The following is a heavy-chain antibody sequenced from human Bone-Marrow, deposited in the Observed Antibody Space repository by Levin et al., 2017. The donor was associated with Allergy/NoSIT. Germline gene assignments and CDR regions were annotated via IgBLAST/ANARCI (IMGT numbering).Heavy chain of an antibody. CDR1: GYTFSIYD. CDR3: AREYFGDGMDV. Sequence: GASVKVSCKASGYTFSIYDVNWVRQASGQGLEWVGSMNINNGGKVYGQKFQGRITMAWDTSASTAYMELSSLTSDDTAVYYCAREYFGDGMDVWGQGTPVSV. CDR2: MNINNGGK. J-gene: IGHJ6*02. V-gene: IGHV1-8*01. D-gene: IGHD3-16*01.